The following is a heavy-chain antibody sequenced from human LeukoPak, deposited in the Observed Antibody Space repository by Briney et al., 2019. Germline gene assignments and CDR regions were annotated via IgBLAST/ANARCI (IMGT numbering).Heavy chain of an antibody. CDR1: GFTFDDYA. D-gene: IGHD6-19*01. CDR2: ISWNSGSI. CDR3: AKDIDSSGWYGAFDI. Sequence: PGGSLRLSCAASGFTFDDYAMHWVRQAPGKGLEWVSGISWNSGSIGYADSVKGRFTIFRDNAKNSLYLQMNSLRAEDTALYYRAKDIDSSGWYGAFDIWGQGTMVTVSS. V-gene: IGHV3-9*01. J-gene: IGHJ3*02.